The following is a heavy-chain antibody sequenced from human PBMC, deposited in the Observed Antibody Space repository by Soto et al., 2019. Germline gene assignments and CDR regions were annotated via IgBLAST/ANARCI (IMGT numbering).Heavy chain of an antibody. CDR2: IYYSGST. CDR1: GGSISSGDYY. Sequence: PSETLSLTCTVSGGSISSGDYYWSWIRQPPGKGLEWIGYIYYSGSTYCNPSLKSRVTISVDTSKNQFSLKLGSVTAADTAVYYCARELEGYDSSGLNWFDPWGQGTLVTVSS. V-gene: IGHV4-30-4*01. D-gene: IGHD3-22*01. J-gene: IGHJ5*02. CDR3: ARELEGYDSSGLNWFDP.